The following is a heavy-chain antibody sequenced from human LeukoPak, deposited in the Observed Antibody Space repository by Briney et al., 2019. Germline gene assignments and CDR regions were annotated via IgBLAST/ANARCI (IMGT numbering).Heavy chain of an antibody. CDR3: AFGYSPYYYYYYMDV. CDR1: GFTFSSYG. CDR2: IRYDGSNK. Sequence: GGSLRLSCAASGFTFSSYGMHWVRQAPGKGLEWVAFIRYDGSNKYYADSVEGRFTISRDNSKNTLYLQMNSLRAEDTAVYYCAFGYSPYYYYYYMDVWGKGTTVTVSS. J-gene: IGHJ6*03. V-gene: IGHV3-30*02. D-gene: IGHD5-24*01.